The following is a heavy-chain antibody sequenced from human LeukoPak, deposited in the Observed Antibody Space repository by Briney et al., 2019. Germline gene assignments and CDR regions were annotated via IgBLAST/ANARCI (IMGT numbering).Heavy chain of an antibody. CDR3: TRSDHTDY. Sequence: GGSLRLSCAATRITPRRYWMHSVRHAPGKGLVWVSRIKGDGSSPTYADSVKGRFTISRDNAKNALYLQMNSLRADDTAVYYCTRSDHTDYWGQGTLVTVSS. D-gene: IGHD5-18*01. V-gene: IGHV3-74*01. J-gene: IGHJ4*02. CDR1: RITPRRYW. CDR2: IKGDGSSP.